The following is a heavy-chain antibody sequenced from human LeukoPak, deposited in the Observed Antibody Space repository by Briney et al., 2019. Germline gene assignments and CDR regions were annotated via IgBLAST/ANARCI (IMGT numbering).Heavy chain of an antibody. CDR1: GFTFSSYS. Sequence: GGSLRLSCAASGFTFSSYSMNWVRQAPGKGLEWVSLIAWDGSYTYYADSVRGRFTISRDNSKNSLSMQMDSLRPEDTALYYCTRERRGFYMEVWGKGTTVTVSS. V-gene: IGHV3-43*01. D-gene: IGHD3-10*01. J-gene: IGHJ6*03. CDR2: IAWDGSYT. CDR3: TRERRGFYMEV.